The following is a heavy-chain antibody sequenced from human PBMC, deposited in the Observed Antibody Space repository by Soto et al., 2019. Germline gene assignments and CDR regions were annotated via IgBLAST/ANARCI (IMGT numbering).Heavy chain of an antibody. CDR1: GVSFSGYY. CDR2: INHSGST. D-gene: IGHD6-6*01. Sequence: PSETLSLTCAVYGVSFSGYYWRWIRQPPGKGLEWIGEINHSGSTNYNPSLKSRVTISVDTSKNQFSLKLSSVTAADTAVYYCARGPFMAARPSVPRRAIDYWGQGTLVTVS. CDR3: ARGPFMAARPSVPRRAIDY. V-gene: IGHV4-34*01. J-gene: IGHJ4*02.